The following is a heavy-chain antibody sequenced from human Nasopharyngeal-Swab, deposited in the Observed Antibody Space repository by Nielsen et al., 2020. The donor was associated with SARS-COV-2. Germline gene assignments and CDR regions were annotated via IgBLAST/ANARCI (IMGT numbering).Heavy chain of an antibody. J-gene: IGHJ4*02. V-gene: IGHV3-33*01. Sequence: GESLKISCAASGFTFSSYGMHWVRQAPGKGLEWVAIIWYDGSNKYYADPVKGRFTISRDNSKNTLYLQMNSLRAEDTAVYYCARESTPHCSSTSCLPDYWGQGTPVTVSS. CDR1: GFTFSSYG. CDR2: IWYDGSNK. D-gene: IGHD2-2*01. CDR3: ARESTPHCSSTSCLPDY.